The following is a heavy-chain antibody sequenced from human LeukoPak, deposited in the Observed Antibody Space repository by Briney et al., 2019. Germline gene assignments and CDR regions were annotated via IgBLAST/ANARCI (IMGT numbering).Heavy chain of an antibody. J-gene: IGHJ4*02. CDR3: ARRERYVSSSSGSDY. CDR2: INHSGST. Sequence: PGGSLRLSCAASGFTVSSNYMSWVRQAPGKGLEWIGEINHSGSTNYNPSLKSRVTISVDTSKNQFSLKLSSVTAADTAVYYCARRERYVSSSSGSDYWGQGTLVTVSS. V-gene: IGHV4-34*01. D-gene: IGHD6-6*01. CDR1: GFTVSSNY.